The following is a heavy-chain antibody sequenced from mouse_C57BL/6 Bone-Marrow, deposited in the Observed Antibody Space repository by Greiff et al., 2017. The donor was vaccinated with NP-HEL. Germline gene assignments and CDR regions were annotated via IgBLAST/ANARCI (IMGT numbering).Heavy chain of an antibody. D-gene: IGHD4-1*01. Sequence: EVQLVESGGDLVKPGGSLKLSCAASGFTFSSYGMSWVRQTPDKRLEWVATISSGGSYTYYPDSVKGRFTISRDNAKNTLYLQMSSLKSEDTAMYYCARSPWLTPWFAYWGQGTLVTVSA. CDR3: ARSPWLTPWFAY. CDR2: ISSGGSYT. J-gene: IGHJ3*01. CDR1: GFTFSSYG. V-gene: IGHV5-6*01.